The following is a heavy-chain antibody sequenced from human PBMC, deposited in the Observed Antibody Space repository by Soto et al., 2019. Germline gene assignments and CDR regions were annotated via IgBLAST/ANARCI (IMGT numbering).Heavy chain of an antibody. J-gene: IGHJ6*01. Sequence: VGSLRLSCAASGFTFSSYSMNCVRQAPGKGLEWVSSISSSSSYIYYADSVKGRFTISRDNAKNSLYLQMNSLRAEDTAVYYCARDMYSSSSDSYYGMHVWGQGTTVTVS. V-gene: IGHV3-21*01. CDR1: GFTFSSYS. CDR2: ISSSSSYI. CDR3: ARDMYSSSSDSYYGMHV. D-gene: IGHD6-6*01.